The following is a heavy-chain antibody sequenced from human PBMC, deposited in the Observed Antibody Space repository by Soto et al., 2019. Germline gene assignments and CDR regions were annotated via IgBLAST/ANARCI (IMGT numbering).Heavy chain of an antibody. D-gene: IGHD3-3*01. CDR3: ARSLRFFRLNWFDP. Sequence: SVKVSCKASGGTFSSYAISWVRQAPGQGLEWMGGIIPIFGTANYAQKFQGRVTITADESTSTAYMELSSLRSEDTAVYYCARSLRFFRLNWFDPWGQGTLVTVSS. J-gene: IGHJ5*02. V-gene: IGHV1-69*13. CDR2: IIPIFGTA. CDR1: GGTFSSYA.